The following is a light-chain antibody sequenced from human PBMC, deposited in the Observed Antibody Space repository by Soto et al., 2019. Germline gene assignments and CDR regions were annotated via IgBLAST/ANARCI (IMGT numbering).Light chain of an antibody. V-gene: IGKV1-8*01. CDR1: QGITNS. Sequence: AIRMTQSPSSLSASTGDRVTITCRASQGITNSLAWYQQKPGEAPKLLINVATTLKSGVPSRFSGSGSGTDLTLTITSLQSEDFATYYCQQYYSYPWTFGQGTEVEIK. J-gene: IGKJ1*01. CDR2: VAT. CDR3: QQYYSYPWT.